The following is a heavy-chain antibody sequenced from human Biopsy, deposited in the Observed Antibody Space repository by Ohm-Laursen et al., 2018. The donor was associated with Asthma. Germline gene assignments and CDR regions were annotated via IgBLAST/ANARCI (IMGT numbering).Heavy chain of an antibody. CDR3: ARARESSSWASAFDI. V-gene: IGHV3-7*01. CDR2: IKEDGSEK. J-gene: IGHJ3*02. CDR1: GFTFRSYW. Sequence: GSLRLSCSASGFTFRSYWMSWVRQAPGKGLEWVANIKEDGSEKYYADSVKGRFTISRDNAKNSLYLQMNSLRAEETAVYYCARARESSSWASAFDIWGQGTKVTVSS. D-gene: IGHD6-6*01.